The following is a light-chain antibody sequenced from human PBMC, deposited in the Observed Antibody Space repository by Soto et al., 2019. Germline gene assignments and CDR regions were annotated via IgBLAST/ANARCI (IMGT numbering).Light chain of an antibody. J-gene: IGLJ3*02. CDR2: ANN. V-gene: IGLV1-40*01. CDR3: MQALQTPGT. Sequence: QSVLTQPPSVSGAPGQRVTISCTGSSSNIGARHDVNWYQQLPGSAPQLLIYANNNRPSGVPDRFSGSGSGTDFTLKISRVEAEDVGVYYCMQALQTPGTFGQGTK. CDR1: SSNIGARHD.